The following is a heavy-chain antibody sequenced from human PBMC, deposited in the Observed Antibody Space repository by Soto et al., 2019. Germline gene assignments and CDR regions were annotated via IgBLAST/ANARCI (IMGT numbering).Heavy chain of an antibody. D-gene: IGHD3-22*01. CDR3: AKGSRSEDDSSGYYYILDY. CDR2: ISGSGGST. V-gene: IGHV3-23*01. CDR1: GFTFSSYA. Sequence: GGSLRLSCAASGFTFSSYAMSWVRQAPGKGLEWVSAISGSGGSTYYADSVKGRFTIPRDNSKNTLYLQMNSLRAEDTAVYYCAKGSRSEDDSSGYYYILDYWGQGTLVTVSS. J-gene: IGHJ4*02.